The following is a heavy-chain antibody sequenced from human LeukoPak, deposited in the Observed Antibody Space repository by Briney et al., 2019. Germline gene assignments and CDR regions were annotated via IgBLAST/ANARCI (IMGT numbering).Heavy chain of an antibody. CDR1: GGSISSHY. CDR3: ARGHCSSTSCYRNWFDP. CDR2: IYYSGST. Sequence: PSETLSLTCTVSGGSISSHYWSWIRQPPGMGLEWNGYIYYSGSTNYNPSLNSRVTISVDTSKNQFSLKLTSMTAADTAVYYCARGHCSSTSCYRNWFDPWGQGTLVTVSS. D-gene: IGHD2-2*01. J-gene: IGHJ5*02. V-gene: IGHV4-59*11.